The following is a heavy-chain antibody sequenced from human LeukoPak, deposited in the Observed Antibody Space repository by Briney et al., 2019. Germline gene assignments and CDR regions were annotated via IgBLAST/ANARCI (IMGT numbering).Heavy chain of an antibody. CDR3: ARDLRDTLDI. Sequence: GESLKISCRGSGYSFSSYWNGWVRQKPGKGLEWMGIIYPGDSETRYSPSFEGQVTFSADKSISTAYLQWSSLKASDTAMYYCARDLRDTLDIWGQGTMLTVSS. J-gene: IGHJ3*02. CDR2: IYPGDSET. V-gene: IGHV5-51*01. CDR1: GYSFSSYW.